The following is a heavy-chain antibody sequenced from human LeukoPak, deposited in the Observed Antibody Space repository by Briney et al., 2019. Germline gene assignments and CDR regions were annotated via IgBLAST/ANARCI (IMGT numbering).Heavy chain of an antibody. D-gene: IGHD5-24*01. CDR1: GFTFSDYY. Sequence: PGGSLRLSCAASGFTFSDYYMSWLRQAPGKGLEWVSYISSSGSTIYYADPVKGRFTISRDNAKHSLYLQMNSLRAEDTAVYYCARVRWAAQEMDVWGKGTTVTVSS. V-gene: IGHV3-11*01. J-gene: IGHJ6*04. CDR3: ARVRWAAQEMDV. CDR2: ISSSGSTI.